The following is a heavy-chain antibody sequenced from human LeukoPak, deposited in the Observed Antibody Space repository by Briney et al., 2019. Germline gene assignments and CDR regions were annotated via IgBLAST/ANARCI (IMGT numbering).Heavy chain of an antibody. J-gene: IGHJ5*02. Sequence: GGSLRLSCAASGFTFSDYYMSWIRQAPGKGLEWVSYMRSSSRYTNYADSVKGRFTISRDNAKNSLYLQMNSLRAEDTAVYYCARDNDCSGGSCGGWFDPWGQGTLVTVSS. CDR3: ARDNDCSGGSCGGWFDP. D-gene: IGHD2-15*01. V-gene: IGHV3-11*05. CDR1: GFTFSDYY. CDR2: MRSSSRYT.